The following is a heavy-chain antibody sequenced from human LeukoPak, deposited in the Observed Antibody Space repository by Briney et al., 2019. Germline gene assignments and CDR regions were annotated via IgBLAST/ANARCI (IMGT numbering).Heavy chain of an antibody. V-gene: IGHV3-30*18. J-gene: IGHJ4*02. Sequence: GRSLRLSCAASGFTFSSYGTHWVRQAPGKGLEWVAVISYDGSNKYYADSVKGRFTISRDNSKNTLYLQMNSLRAEDTAVYYCAKEGYCSGGSCYSLDYWGQGTLVTVSS. D-gene: IGHD2-15*01. CDR3: AKEGYCSGGSCYSLDY. CDR1: GFTFSSYG. CDR2: ISYDGSNK.